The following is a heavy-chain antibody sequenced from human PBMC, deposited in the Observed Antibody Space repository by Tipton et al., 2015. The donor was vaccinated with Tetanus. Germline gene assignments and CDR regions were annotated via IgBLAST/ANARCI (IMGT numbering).Heavy chain of an antibody. D-gene: IGHD3-22*01. Sequence: TLYLTCTVSGGSISSYYWSWIRQPPGKGLEWIGYIYYSGSTNYNPSLKSRVTISVDTSKNQFSLKLSSVTAADTAVYYCASTTYYYDSSGYRWFDPWGQGTLVTVSS. CDR2: IYYSGST. CDR1: GGSISSYY. CDR3: ASTTYYYDSSGYRWFDP. V-gene: IGHV4-59*01. J-gene: IGHJ5*02.